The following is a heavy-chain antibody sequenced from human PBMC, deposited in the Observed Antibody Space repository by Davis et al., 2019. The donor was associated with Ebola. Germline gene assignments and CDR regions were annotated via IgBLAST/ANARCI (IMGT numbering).Heavy chain of an antibody. Sequence: SETLSLTCTVSGGSISSYYWSWIRQPPGKGLEWIGYIYYSGSTNYNPSLKSRVTISVDTSKNQFSLKLSSVTAADTAVYYCARDHIVGARGGWGQGTLVTVSS. J-gene: IGHJ4*02. D-gene: IGHD1-26*01. CDR3: ARDHIVGARGG. CDR1: GGSISSYY. CDR2: IYYSGST. V-gene: IGHV4-59*01.